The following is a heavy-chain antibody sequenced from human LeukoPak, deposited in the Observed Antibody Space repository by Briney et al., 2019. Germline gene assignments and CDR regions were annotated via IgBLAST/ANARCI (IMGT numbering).Heavy chain of an antibody. CDR1: GFTFSTYW. D-gene: IGHD3-9*01. V-gene: IGHV3-74*01. J-gene: IGHJ4*02. CDR3: TRDFDAATGY. Sequence: GGSLRLSCGASGFTFSTYWMYWVRQAPGKGLVWVSRISPDGSATGYADSVRGRFTISRDNAKNTLYLQMNSLRAEDTAVYYCTRDFDAATGYWGQGTLVTVSS. CDR2: ISPDGSAT.